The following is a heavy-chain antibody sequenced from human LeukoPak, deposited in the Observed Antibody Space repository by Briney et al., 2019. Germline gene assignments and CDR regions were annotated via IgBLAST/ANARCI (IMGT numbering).Heavy chain of an antibody. Sequence: SGGSLRLSCAASGFTFTNYAMNWVRQAPGKGLEWVSAISGSGGSTYYADSVKGRFTISRDNSKNTLYLQMNSLRAEDTALYYCARTGSGSYYNGNWFDPWGQGTLVTVSS. J-gene: IGHJ5*02. CDR3: ARTGSGSYYNGNWFDP. CDR1: GFTFTNYA. D-gene: IGHD3-10*01. V-gene: IGHV3-23*01. CDR2: ISGSGGST.